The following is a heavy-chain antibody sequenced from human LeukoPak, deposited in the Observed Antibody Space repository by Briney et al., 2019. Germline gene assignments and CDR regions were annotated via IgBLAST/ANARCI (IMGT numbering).Heavy chain of an antibody. CDR3: ARGRYTSSPYFDY. J-gene: IGHJ4*02. CDR2: IWYDGSNE. V-gene: IGHV3-33*01. D-gene: IGHD6-6*01. Sequence: VGSLRLSCAASGFTFSSYDLHWVRQAPGKGLEWVAVIWYDGSNEYYADSVKGRFTISRDNSKNTLYLQMNSLRADDTAVYYCARGRYTSSPYFDYWGQGALVTVTS. CDR1: GFTFSSYD.